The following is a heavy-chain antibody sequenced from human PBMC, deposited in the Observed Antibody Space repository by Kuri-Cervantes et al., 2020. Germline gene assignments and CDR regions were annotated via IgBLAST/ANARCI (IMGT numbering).Heavy chain of an antibody. D-gene: IGHD2-15*01. Sequence: SETLSLTCTVSGGSISSYYWSWIRQPPGKGLEWIGYIYYSGSTNYNPSLKSRVTISVDTSKNQFSLKLSSVTAADTAVYYCASDSEYCSGGSCYSAWGQGTLVTVSS. CDR2: IYYSGST. V-gene: IGHV4-59*01. J-gene: IGHJ4*02. CDR1: GGSISSYY. CDR3: ASDSEYCSGGSCYSA.